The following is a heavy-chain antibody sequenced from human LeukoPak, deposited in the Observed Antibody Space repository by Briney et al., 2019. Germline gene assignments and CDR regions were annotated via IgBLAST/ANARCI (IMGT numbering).Heavy chain of an antibody. Sequence: PSETLSLTCAVSGGSISSTNWWSWVRQPPGKGLEWIGELYRSGSANYNPPLKSRVTISVDKSNNHFSLNLSSVTAADTAVYYCASRAGIAVADYWGEGTLVTVSS. D-gene: IGHD6-19*01. CDR1: GGSISSTNW. CDR2: LYRSGSA. J-gene: IGHJ4*02. CDR3: ASRAGIAVADY. V-gene: IGHV4-4*02.